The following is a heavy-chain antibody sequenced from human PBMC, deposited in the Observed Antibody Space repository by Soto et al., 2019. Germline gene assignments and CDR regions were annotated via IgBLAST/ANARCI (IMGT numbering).Heavy chain of an antibody. V-gene: IGHV4-39*07. CDR2: IYYSGST. CDR1: GGSISSSNYY. D-gene: IGHD3-10*01. J-gene: IGHJ6*02. CDR3: ARDSLRSFRGVLWAYYYYGMDV. Sequence: PSETLSLTCSVSGGSISSSNYYWAWIRQSPGRGLEWIARIYYSGSTYYNPSLKSRVTISADTSKNQFSLKLSSVTAADTAVYYCARDSLRSFRGVLWAYYYYGMDVWVQGTTVTVSS.